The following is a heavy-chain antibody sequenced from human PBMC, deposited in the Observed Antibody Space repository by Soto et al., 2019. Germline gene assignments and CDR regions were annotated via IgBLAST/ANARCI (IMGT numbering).Heavy chain of an antibody. CDR1: GGSISSYY. Sequence: QVQLQESGPGLVKPSETLSLTCTVSGGSISSYYWSWIRQPPGKGLEWIGYIYYSGSTNYNPSLKNRVTISVDTSKNQFSLKLSSVTAADTAVYYCARGIGNYYYYYYYMDVWGKGTTVTVSS. J-gene: IGHJ6*03. V-gene: IGHV4-59*01. CDR3: ARGIGNYYYYYYYMDV. D-gene: IGHD1-7*01. CDR2: IYYSGST.